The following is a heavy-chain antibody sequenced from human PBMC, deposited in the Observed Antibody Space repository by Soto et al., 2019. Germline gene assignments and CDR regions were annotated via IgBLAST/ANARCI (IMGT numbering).Heavy chain of an antibody. CDR2: IRNNGGAA. D-gene: IGHD3-9*01. V-gene: IGHV4-4*02. CDR3: ARHLVMTGTRGFDH. J-gene: IGHJ4*02. CDR1: SGSIFSSNW. Sequence: QVQLQESGPGLVTPSGTLSLTCAVSSGSIFSSNWWSWVRQPPGKGLEWIGAIRNNGGAANYNPSLRSRVIISVDTSKHESSLKLFSVTAADTAVYYCARHLVMTGTRGFDHWGLGTLVTVSS.